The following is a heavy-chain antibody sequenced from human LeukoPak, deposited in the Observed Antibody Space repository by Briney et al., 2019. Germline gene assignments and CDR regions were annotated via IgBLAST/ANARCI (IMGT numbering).Heavy chain of an antibody. CDR3: ARSVYFDWLSLN. J-gene: IGHJ4*02. CDR1: GYTFTGCY. Sequence: GASVKVSCKASGYTFTGCYMHWVRQAPGQGLEWMGWINPNSGGTNYAQKFQGRVTMTRDTSISTAYMELSRLRPDDTAVYYCARSVYFDWLSLNWGQGTLVTVSS. D-gene: IGHD3-9*01. V-gene: IGHV1-2*02. CDR2: INPNSGGT.